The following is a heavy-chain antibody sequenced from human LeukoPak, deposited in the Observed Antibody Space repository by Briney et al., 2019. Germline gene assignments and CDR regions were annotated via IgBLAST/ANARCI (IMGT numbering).Heavy chain of an antibody. Sequence: SETLSLTCTVSGGSISSSDYYWGWIRQSPGKGLEWIGSMHYSGSTYYNPSLKSRVTISVDTSKNQFSLKLSSVTAADTAVYYCARQEYSVLRFLEWFDPWGQGTLVTVSS. CDR3: ARQEYSVLRFLEWFDP. CDR2: MHYSGST. D-gene: IGHD3-3*01. J-gene: IGHJ5*02. V-gene: IGHV4-39*01. CDR1: GGSISSSDYY.